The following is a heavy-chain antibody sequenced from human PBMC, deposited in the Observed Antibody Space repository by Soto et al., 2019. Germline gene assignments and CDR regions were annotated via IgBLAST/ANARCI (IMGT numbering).Heavy chain of an antibody. Sequence: GGSLRLSCAASGFTFSTYAMSWVRQAPGKGLEWVSSINGRGYSVSYAESVKGRFSISRDNSKNTVYLEMNSLRAEDTAIYFCAIDRAMMSYFDHWGQGTQVTVSS. CDR2: INGRGYSV. V-gene: IGHV3-23*01. J-gene: IGHJ4*02. CDR1: GFTFSTYA. CDR3: AIDRAMMSYFDH. D-gene: IGHD3-22*01.